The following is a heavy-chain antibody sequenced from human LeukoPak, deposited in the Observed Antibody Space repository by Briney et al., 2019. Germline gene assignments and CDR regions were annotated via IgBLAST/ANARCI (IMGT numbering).Heavy chain of an antibody. Sequence: VKVSCKAPGGTFSSYAISWVRQAPGQGLERMGGIIPIFGTANYAQKFQGRVTITTDESTSTAYMELSSLRSEDTAVYYCARSYYDFWSGYRLDPWGQGTLVTVSS. CDR2: IIPIFGTA. J-gene: IGHJ5*02. D-gene: IGHD3-3*01. CDR3: ARSYYDFWSGYRLDP. CDR1: GGTFSSYA. V-gene: IGHV1-69*05.